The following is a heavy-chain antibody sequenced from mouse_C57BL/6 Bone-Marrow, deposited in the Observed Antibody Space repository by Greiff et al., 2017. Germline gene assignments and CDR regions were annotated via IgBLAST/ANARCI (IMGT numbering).Heavy chain of an antibody. CDR2: IPPNSGST. Sequence: QVQLQQPGAELVQPGASVKLSCTASGYTFTSSWMHWVKQRPGQGLEWIGMIPPNSGSTNYNEKFKSKATVNVDKSSSTAYMQLSSQTSEDSAGYCCARAGDSNSVGYWGQGTTLTVSS. CDR1: GYTFTSSW. J-gene: IGHJ2*01. D-gene: IGHD2-5*01. CDR3: ARAGDSNSVGY. V-gene: IGHV1-64*01.